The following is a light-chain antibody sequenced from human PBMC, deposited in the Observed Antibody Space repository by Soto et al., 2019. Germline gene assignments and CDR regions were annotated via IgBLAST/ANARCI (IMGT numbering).Light chain of an antibody. CDR3: CSYAGSSTFV. J-gene: IGLJ1*01. Sequence: QSALTQPASVSGSPGQSITLSCTGTSSDVGSYDFVSWFQQHPGRAPKLMIYEAYKRPSGVSSRFSGSKSGNTASLTISGLQAEDEGDYYCCSYAGSSTFVFGSGTKLTVL. CDR1: SSDVGSYDF. CDR2: EAY. V-gene: IGLV2-23*01.